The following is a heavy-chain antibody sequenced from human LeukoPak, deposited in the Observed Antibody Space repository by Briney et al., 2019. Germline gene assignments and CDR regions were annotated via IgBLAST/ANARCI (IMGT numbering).Heavy chain of an antibody. V-gene: IGHV4-59*08. CDR2: IHYSGNT. J-gene: IGHJ4*02. Sequence: PSETLSLTCTVSGGAISSYYWTWIRQDPGKGLEWIGYIHYSGNTNYNPSLKSRVTISVDTSKNQFSLKLSSVTAADTAVYYCASRRVGAFDYWGQGTLVTVSS. CDR1: GGAISSYY. CDR3: ASRRVGAFDY. D-gene: IGHD1-26*01.